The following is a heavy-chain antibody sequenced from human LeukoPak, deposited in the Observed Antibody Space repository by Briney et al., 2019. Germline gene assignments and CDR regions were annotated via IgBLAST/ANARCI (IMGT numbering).Heavy chain of an antibody. CDR2: INNSGANT. CDR3: AKHRPQQGFDY. CDR1: GFTFSSYA. D-gene: IGHD1/OR15-1a*01. J-gene: IGHJ4*02. V-gene: IGHV3-23*01. Sequence: TGGSLRLSCAASGFTFSSYAMSWVRQAPGKGLEWVSTINNSGANTYYADSVKGRFTISRDNSKNTLYLQMNSLRAEDTAVYSCAKHRPQQGFDYWGQGTLVTVSS.